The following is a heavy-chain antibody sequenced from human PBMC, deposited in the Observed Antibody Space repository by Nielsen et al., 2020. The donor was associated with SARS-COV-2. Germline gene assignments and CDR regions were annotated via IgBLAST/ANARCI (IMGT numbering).Heavy chain of an antibody. Sequence: SETLSLTCTVSGGSIKSSSYYWGWIRQPPGKGLEWIGSIYYSGNTHYNPSLKSRVTMSVDTSNNQFSLKLSSVTAADTAVYYCARHYSVFGVVAYFDYWGQGTLVTVSA. D-gene: IGHD3-3*01. CDR2: IYYSGNT. CDR1: GGSIKSSSYY. CDR3: ARHYSVFGVVAYFDY. J-gene: IGHJ4*02. V-gene: IGHV4-39*01.